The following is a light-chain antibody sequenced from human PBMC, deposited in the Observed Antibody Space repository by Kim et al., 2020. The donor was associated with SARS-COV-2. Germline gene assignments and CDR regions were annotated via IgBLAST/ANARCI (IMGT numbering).Light chain of an antibody. Sequence: QSALTQPASVSWSPGQWFTISCTGSNSDIGGYNYVSWYQQHPGKAPKLIIYDVTKRPSGVSDRFSGSKSGNTASLIISGLQADDEADYYCSSYTSSKTWVFGGGTQLTVL. CDR3: SSYTSSKTWV. CDR2: DVT. CDR1: NSDIGGYNY. J-gene: IGLJ3*02. V-gene: IGLV2-14*03.